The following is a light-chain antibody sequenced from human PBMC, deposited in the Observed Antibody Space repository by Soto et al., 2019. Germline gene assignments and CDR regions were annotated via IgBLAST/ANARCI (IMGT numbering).Light chain of an antibody. CDR1: ESGRSSY. CDR3: QQRSNWPLT. V-gene: IGKV3D-20*02. J-gene: IGKJ4*01. CDR2: GAS. Sequence: ENVFTLSPCTVALSQGERATLSCRASESGRSSYLAWYQQKPGQAPRLLIYGASTRATGIPDRFTGSGSGTDFTLTISSLEPEDFAVYYCQQRSNWPLTFGGGTKVDI.